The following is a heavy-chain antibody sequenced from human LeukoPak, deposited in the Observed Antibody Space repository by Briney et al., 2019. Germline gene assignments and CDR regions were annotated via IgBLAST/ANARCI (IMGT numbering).Heavy chain of an antibody. J-gene: IGHJ4*02. Sequence: SETLSLTCTVSNGSIGSYYWTWIRQPAGKGLEWIGRIHRTGSTNYNPSLTSRVIMSVDTSKNQFSLRLTSLTAADTAVYCCAREGARDDFVVVPAALDFWGLGTLVTVSS. D-gene: IGHD2-2*01. CDR1: NGSIGSYY. V-gene: IGHV4-4*07. CDR2: IHRTGST. CDR3: AREGARDDFVVVPAALDF.